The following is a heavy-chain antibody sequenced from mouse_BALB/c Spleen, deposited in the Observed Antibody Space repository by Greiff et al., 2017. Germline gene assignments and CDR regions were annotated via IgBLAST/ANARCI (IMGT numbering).Heavy chain of an antibody. CDR2: IDTSDSYT. D-gene: IGHD6-1*01. CDR1: GYTFTDYW. Sequence: VKLQQPGAELVMPGASVKMSCKASGYTFTDYWMHWVKQRPGQGLEWIGAIDTSDSYTSYNQKFKGKATLTVDESSSTAYMQLSSLTSEDSAVYYCARAAYAMDYWGQGTSVTVSS. V-gene: IGHV1-69*01. J-gene: IGHJ4*01. CDR3: ARAAYAMDY.